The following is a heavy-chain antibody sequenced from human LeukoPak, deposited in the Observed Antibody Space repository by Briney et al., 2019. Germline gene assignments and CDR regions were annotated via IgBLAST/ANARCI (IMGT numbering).Heavy chain of an antibody. CDR2: ISSSGSTI. CDR1: GFTFSSYE. Sequence: PGGSLRLSCAASGFTFSSYEMNWVRQAPGKGLEWVSYISSSGSTIYYADSVKGRFTISRDNAKNSLYLQMNSLRAEDTAVYYCARRSVLSGSYSYWGQGTLVTVSS. D-gene: IGHD1-26*01. CDR3: ARRSVLSGSYSY. V-gene: IGHV3-48*03. J-gene: IGHJ4*02.